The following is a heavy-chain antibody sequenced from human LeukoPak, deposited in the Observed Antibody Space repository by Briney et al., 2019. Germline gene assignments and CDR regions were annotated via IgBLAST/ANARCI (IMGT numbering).Heavy chain of an antibody. CDR1: GYTFTGYY. CDR3: ARDCSSTSIRESVAFDI. CDR2: INPNSGGT. J-gene: IGHJ3*02. D-gene: IGHD2-2*01. V-gene: IGHV1-2*04. Sequence: ASVKVSCKASGYTFTGYYMHWVRQAPGQGLEWMGWINPNSGGTNYAQKFQGWVTMTRDTSISTAYMELSRLRSDDTAVYYCARDCSSTSIRESVAFDIWDQGTMVTVSS.